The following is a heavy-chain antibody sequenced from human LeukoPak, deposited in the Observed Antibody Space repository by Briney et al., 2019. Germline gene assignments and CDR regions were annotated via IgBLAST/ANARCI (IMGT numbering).Heavy chain of an antibody. Sequence: SGGSLRLSCAASGFSFSSYAMSWVRRSPGKGLEWVSTISGSGGSTSYADPVKCRVTISRDNSKHTLYLQKNSLRADDTAVYYCMKDGDSHAFYLWGQGTMLTVSS. CDR2: ISGSGGST. CDR3: MKDGDSHAFYL. V-gene: IGHV3-23*01. J-gene: IGHJ3*01. D-gene: IGHD3-3*01. CDR1: GFSFSSYA.